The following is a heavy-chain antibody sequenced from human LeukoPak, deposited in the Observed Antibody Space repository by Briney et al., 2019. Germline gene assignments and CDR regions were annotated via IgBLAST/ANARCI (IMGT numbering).Heavy chain of an antibody. CDR2: IYHSGST. CDR1: GGSISSGGYS. Sequence: SETLSLTCAVSGGSISSGGYSWSWIRQPPGKGLEWIGYIYHSGSTYYNPSLKSRVTISVDRSKSQFSLKLSSVTAADTAVYYCASEGDYGFDYWGQGTLVTVSS. D-gene: IGHD4-17*01. CDR3: ASEGDYGFDY. J-gene: IGHJ4*02. V-gene: IGHV4-30-2*01.